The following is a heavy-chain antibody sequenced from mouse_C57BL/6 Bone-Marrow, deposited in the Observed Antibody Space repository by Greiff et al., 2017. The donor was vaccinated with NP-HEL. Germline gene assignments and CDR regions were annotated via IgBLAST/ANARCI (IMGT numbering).Heavy chain of an antibody. Sequence: QVQLQQSGAELVRPGASVTLSCKASGYTFTDYEMHWVKQTPVHGLEWIGAIDPETGGTAYNQKFKGKAILTADKSSSTAYMELRSLTSEDSAVYYCTRGESIYDGYYLYAMDYWGQGTSVTVSS. D-gene: IGHD2-3*01. CDR3: TRGESIYDGYYLYAMDY. CDR2: IDPETGGT. V-gene: IGHV1-15*01. CDR1: GYTFTDYE. J-gene: IGHJ4*01.